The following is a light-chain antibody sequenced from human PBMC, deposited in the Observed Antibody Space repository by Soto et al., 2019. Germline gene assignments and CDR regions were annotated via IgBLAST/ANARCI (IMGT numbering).Light chain of an antibody. CDR1: SSNIGNNF. J-gene: IGLJ2*01. CDR2: RNT. V-gene: IGLV1-47*01. Sequence: QSVLTQPPSVSGTPGQGVTISCSGSSSNIGNNFVHWYQQLPGSAPRLLIYRNTQRPAGAPDRFSGSKSGTSASLAISGLRSEDEAHYYCASWDDSLSVVVGGGTQLTVL. CDR3: ASWDDSLSVV.